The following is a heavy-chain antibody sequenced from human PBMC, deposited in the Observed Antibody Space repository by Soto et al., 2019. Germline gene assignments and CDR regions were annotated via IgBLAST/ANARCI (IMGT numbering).Heavy chain of an antibody. CDR3: ARTYYYDCSGYRLSIHFDY. CDR1: GYTFTSYY. V-gene: IGHV1-46*01. J-gene: IGHJ4*02. CDR2: INPSGGST. Sequence: ASVKVSCKASGYTFTSYYMHWVRQAPGQGLEWMGIINPSGGSTSYAQKFQGRVTMTRDTSTSTVYMELSSLRSEDTAVYYCARTYYYDCSGYRLSIHFDYWGQGTLVTVSS. D-gene: IGHD3-22*01.